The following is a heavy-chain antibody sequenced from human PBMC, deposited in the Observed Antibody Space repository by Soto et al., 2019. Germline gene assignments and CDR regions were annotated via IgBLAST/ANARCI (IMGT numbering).Heavy chain of an antibody. CDR3: ARAPTTVVTPNNWFDP. CDR2: INAGNGNT. CDR1: GYTFTSYA. D-gene: IGHD4-17*01. Sequence: ASVKVSCKASGYTFTSYAMHWVRQAPGQRLEWMGWINAGNGNTKYSQKFQGRVTITRDTSASTAYMELSSLRSEDTAVYYCARAPTTVVTPNNWFDPWGQGTLVTSPQ. V-gene: IGHV1-3*01. J-gene: IGHJ5*02.